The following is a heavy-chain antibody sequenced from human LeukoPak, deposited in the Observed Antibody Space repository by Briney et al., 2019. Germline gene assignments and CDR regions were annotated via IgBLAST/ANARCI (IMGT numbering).Heavy chain of an antibody. CDR1: GFSFSSYA. Sequence: PGGSLRLSCAASGFSFSSYAMTWVRQAPGKGLEWVSTITAGGGGTYYADSVKGRFTISRDNSKNTLCLQMNSLRAEDTAVYYCARDGSLAGGDYWGQGTLVTVSS. CDR3: ARDGSLAGGDY. V-gene: IGHV3-23*01. CDR2: ITAGGGGT. J-gene: IGHJ4*02. D-gene: IGHD1-26*01.